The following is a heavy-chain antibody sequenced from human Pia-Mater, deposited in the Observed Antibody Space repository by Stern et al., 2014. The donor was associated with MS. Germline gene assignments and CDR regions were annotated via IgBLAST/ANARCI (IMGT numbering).Heavy chain of an antibody. CDR1: GVSISSGGYY. V-gene: IGHV4-31*03. CDR2: IYYSGSP. J-gene: IGHJ4*02. Sequence: QVQLQESGPGLVKPSQTLSLTCTVSGVSISSGGYYWIWLRQHPGKGLEWIVYIYYSGSPYYNPSLKSRVTISVDTSKNQFSLKLSSVTAADAAVYYCAREGGVAVAVDYWGQGTLVTVSS. D-gene: IGHD6-19*01. CDR3: AREGGVAVAVDY.